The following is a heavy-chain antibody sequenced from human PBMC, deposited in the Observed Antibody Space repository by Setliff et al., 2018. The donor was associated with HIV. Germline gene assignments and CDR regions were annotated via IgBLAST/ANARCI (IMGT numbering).Heavy chain of an antibody. CDR2: ITPSGAT. CDR1: GGSVNGHY. J-gene: IGHJ5*02. V-gene: IGHV4-34*01. D-gene: IGHD5-18*01. Sequence: LSLTCAVYGGSVNGHYWGWFRQPPGKGLGWIGEITPSGATNYLPSLKSRVTMSLDTSKNQFSLKMTSVTAADTALYYCSNWNTTIDEDAWGQGTLVTSPQ. CDR3: SNWNTTIDEDA.